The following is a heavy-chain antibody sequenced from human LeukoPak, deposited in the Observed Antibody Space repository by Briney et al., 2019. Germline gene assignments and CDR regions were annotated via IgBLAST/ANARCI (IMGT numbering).Heavy chain of an antibody. V-gene: IGHV3-23*01. CDR3: AKDLPDYGDYIEGY. CDR1: GFTFSSFA. Sequence: GGALRLSCAASGFTFSSFAMSWVRQAPGEGLEWVSTISGSGGSTNYANSAKGRFTFSRDNSKNTLYLQMNSLRAEDTAVYYCAKDLPDYGDYIEGYWGQGTLVTVSS. J-gene: IGHJ4*02. CDR2: ISGSGGST. D-gene: IGHD4-17*01.